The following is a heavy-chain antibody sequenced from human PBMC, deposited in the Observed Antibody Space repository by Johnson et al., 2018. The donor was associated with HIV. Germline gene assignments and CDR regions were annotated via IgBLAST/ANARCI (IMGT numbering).Heavy chain of an antibody. Sequence: VQLVESGGGVVQPGRSLRLSCAASGFTFSGSAMHWVRQASGKGLEWVGRIRSKANSYATAYAASVKGRFTISRDDSKNTAYLQMNSLKTEDTDVYYCTSGESWLAVDALDIWGKGRMVTGSS. D-gene: IGHD6-19*01. J-gene: IGHJ3*02. CDR3: TSGESWLAVDALDI. CDR2: IRSKANSYAT. CDR1: GFTFSGSA. V-gene: IGHV3-73*01.